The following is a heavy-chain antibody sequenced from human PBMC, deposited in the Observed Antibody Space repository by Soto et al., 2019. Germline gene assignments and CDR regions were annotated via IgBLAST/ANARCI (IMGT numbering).Heavy chain of an antibody. J-gene: IGHJ4*02. CDR1: GFTFSSYW. Sequence: EVQLVESGGGLVQPGGSLRLSCAASGFTFSSYWMHWVRQAPGKGLVWVSRINSDGSTTDYADSVRGRFTISRDNAKTSLFLEMNSLRAEDTAVYYCARGGGVSTLQDSWGQGTLVTVSS. CDR2: INSDGSTT. D-gene: IGHD2-21*01. CDR3: ARGGGVSTLQDS. V-gene: IGHV3-74*01.